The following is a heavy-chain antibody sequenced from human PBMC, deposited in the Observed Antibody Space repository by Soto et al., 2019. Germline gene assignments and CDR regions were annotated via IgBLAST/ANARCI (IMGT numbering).Heavy chain of an antibody. CDR1: GFTFSSYW. D-gene: IGHD3-3*01. CDR3: ARGYDFSFDS. V-gene: IGHV3-7*01. J-gene: IGHJ4*02. CDR2: IKPDGSEE. Sequence: GGSLRLSCAASGFTFSSYWMSWLRLAPGKGLEWVANIKPDGSEEYYVDSVRGRFTISRDNAKNSLYLQMNSLRAEDTAVYYCARGYDFSFDSWGQGIRVTVAS.